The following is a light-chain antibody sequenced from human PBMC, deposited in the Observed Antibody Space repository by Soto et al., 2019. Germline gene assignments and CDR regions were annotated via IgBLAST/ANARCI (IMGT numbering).Light chain of an antibody. CDR2: DAS. CDR3: QQYGSSPLWT. CDR1: QSVGKY. V-gene: IGKV3-20*01. Sequence: EIVRTQSPATLSLSPGERATLSCRASQSVGKYLVWYQQKPGQAPRLLIYDASNRATGSPARFSGTGSGADFALTISRLEPEDFAVYYCQQYGSSPLWTFGQVTKVDI. J-gene: IGKJ1*01.